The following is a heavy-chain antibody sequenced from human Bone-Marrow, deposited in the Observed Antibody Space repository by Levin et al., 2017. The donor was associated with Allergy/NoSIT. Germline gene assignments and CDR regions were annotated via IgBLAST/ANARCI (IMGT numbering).Heavy chain of an antibody. J-gene: IGHJ6*02. CDR2: ISGSSSYI. D-gene: IGHD3-3*01. V-gene: IGHV3-21*06. CDR1: GFDFSTFH. CDR3: ARLGTTFGTFLTEYYHGLDV. Sequence: NPGGSLRLSCAASGFDFSTFHIHWVRQAPGKGLEWVSSISGSSSYIYYAESVRGRFTISRDNAKNSLYLQMTGPRADDTAAYYCARLGTTFGTFLTEYYHGLDVWGQGTTVNVSS.